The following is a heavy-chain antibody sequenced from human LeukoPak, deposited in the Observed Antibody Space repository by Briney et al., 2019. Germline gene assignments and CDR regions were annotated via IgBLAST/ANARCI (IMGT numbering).Heavy chain of an antibody. CDR1: GYTFTGYY. J-gene: IGHJ5*02. D-gene: IGHD5-24*01. CDR3: ARARLKRHQMVWFDP. V-gene: IGHV1-2*02. CDR2: INPNSGGT. Sequence: ASVKVSCKASGYTFTGYYMHWVRQAPGQGLEWMGWINPNSGGTNYAQKFQGRVTMTRDTSISTAYMELSRLRSDDTAVYYCARARLKRHQMVWFDPWGQGTLVTVSS.